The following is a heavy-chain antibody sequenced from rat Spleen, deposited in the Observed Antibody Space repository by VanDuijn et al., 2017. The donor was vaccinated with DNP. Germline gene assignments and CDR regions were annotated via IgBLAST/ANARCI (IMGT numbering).Heavy chain of an antibody. CDR3: ASWAPISPISTSNY. V-gene: IGHV5-27*01. Sequence: EVQLVESGGGLVQPGRSLKLSCAASGFTFSAYYMAWVRQAPPKGLEWVAYIGSPAYAPYYTDSVKGRFAISRDNAKSTLYLQMNSLRSEVTATYYGASWAPISPISTSNYWGQGVMVTVSS. J-gene: IGHJ2*01. D-gene: IGHD1-2*01. CDR2: IGSPAYAP. CDR1: GFTFSAYY.